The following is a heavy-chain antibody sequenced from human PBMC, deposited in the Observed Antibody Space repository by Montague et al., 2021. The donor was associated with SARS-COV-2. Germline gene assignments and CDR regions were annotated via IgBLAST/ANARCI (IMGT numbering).Heavy chain of an antibody. CDR3: ARRPGDTIFGVVRYPGGLDY. CDR1: GGSISSYY. V-gene: IGHV4-59*12. Sequence: SETLSLTCTVSGGSISSYYWSWIRQPPGKGLEWIGYIYYSGSTNYNPSLKSRVTISVDTSKNQFSLKLSSVTAADTAVYYCARRPGDTIFGVVRYPGGLDYWGQGTLVTVSS. CDR2: IYYSGST. D-gene: IGHD3-3*01. J-gene: IGHJ4*02.